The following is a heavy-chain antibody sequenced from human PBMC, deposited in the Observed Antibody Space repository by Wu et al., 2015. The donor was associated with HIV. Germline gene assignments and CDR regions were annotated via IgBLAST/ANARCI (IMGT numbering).Heavy chain of an antibody. CDR3: ARDRGLSSWVVTHEYYFDY. Sequence: QVQLVQSGAEVKKPGSSVKVSCKASGGTFSSYAISWVRQAPGQGLEWMGGIIPIFGTANYAQKFQGRVTITTDESTSTAYMELSSLRSEDTAVYYCARDRGLSSWVVTHEYYFDYWGQGTLVTVSS. J-gene: IGHJ4*02. CDR2: IIPIFGTA. V-gene: IGHV1-69*05. CDR1: GGTFSSYA. D-gene: IGHD4-23*01.